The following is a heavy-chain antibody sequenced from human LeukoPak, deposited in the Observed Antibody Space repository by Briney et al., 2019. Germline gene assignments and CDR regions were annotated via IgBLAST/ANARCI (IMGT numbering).Heavy chain of an antibody. V-gene: IGHV4-39*01. D-gene: IGHD3-3*01. Sequence: PSETLSLTCTVSGGSISISSYYWGWIRQPPGKGLEWIGSIYYSGSTYYNPSLKSRVTISVDTSKNQFSLKLSSVTAADTAVYYCACHYDFWSGYYKTRDASDIWGQGTMVTVSS. CDR2: IYYSGST. CDR1: GGSISISSYY. J-gene: IGHJ3*02. CDR3: ACHYDFWSGYYKTRDASDI.